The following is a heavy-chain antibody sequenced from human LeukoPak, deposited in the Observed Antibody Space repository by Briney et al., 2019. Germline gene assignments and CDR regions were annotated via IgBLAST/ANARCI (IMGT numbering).Heavy chain of an antibody. CDR2: IYYSGST. D-gene: IGHD2-2*01. CDR1: GGSVSSGGYY. J-gene: IGHJ6*04. Sequence: SQTLSLTCTVSGGSVSSGGYYWSWIRQHPGKGLEWIGYIYYSGSTYYNPSLKSRVTISVDTPKNQFSLKLSSVTAADTAVYYCARGDGYCSSTSCRHYYYGMDVWGKGTTVTVSP. V-gene: IGHV4-31*03. CDR3: ARGDGYCSSTSCRHYYYGMDV.